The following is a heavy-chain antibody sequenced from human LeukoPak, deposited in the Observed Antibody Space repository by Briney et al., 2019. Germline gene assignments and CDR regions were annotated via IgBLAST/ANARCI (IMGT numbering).Heavy chain of an antibody. CDR1: GFTFSSYA. D-gene: IGHD3-16*01. Sequence: SGGSLRLSCAASGFTFSSYAMSWVRQAPGKGLEWVSVITGGGGNTYYTDSVKGRFTISKDNGKSSLFLQMNSLRAEDTAVYYCARGGDSWVYYYMDVWGKGTTVTVSS. CDR3: ARGGDSWVYYYMDV. CDR2: ITGGGGNT. J-gene: IGHJ6*03. V-gene: IGHV3-23*01.